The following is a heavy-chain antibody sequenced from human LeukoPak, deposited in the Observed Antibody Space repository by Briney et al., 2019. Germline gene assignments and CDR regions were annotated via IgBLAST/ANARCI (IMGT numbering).Heavy chain of an antibody. CDR2: IEEDGSEK. V-gene: IGHV3-7*04. D-gene: IGHD6-25*01. J-gene: IGHJ4*02. Sequence: GRSLRLSCVATELTLSGYWMSWVRQAPGNGLEGVASIEEDGSEKYYVDSVKGRFIISRDNAKKSLNLQITSLRAEDTAVYYCARGRVAATYWGQGTLVTVSS. CDR1: ELTLSGYW. CDR3: ARGRVAATY.